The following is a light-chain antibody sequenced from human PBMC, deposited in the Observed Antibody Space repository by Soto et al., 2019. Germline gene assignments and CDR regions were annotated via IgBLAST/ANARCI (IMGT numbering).Light chain of an antibody. CDR2: IGD. Sequence: QSALTQPPSSSSTPGQTVTISCSGSTSNIGTFYVYWYQHLPGTAPKLLIYIGDQRASGVSDRFSGSKSGTSASLAISGLRSDDEADYYCAAWDDNLNAYVFRSGTKVTVL. V-gene: IGLV1-47*02. J-gene: IGLJ1*01. CDR3: AAWDDNLNAYV. CDR1: TSNIGTFY.